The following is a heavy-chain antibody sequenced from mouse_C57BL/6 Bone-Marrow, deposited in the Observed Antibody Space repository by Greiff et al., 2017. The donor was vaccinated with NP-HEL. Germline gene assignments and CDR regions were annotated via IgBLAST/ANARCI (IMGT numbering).Heavy chain of an antibody. V-gene: IGHV1-26*01. CDR1: GYTFTDYY. D-gene: IGHD1-1*01. Sequence: EVQLQQSGPELVKPGASVKISCKASGYTFTDYYMNWVKQSHGKSLEWIGDINPNNGGTSYNQKFKGKATLTVDKSSSTAYMELRSLTSEDSAVYYCASQEGTVVGLDYWGQGTTLTVSS. CDR3: ASQEGTVVGLDY. CDR2: INPNNGGT. J-gene: IGHJ2*01.